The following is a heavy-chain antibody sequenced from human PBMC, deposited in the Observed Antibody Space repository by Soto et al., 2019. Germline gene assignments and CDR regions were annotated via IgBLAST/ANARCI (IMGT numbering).Heavy chain of an antibody. D-gene: IGHD3-22*01. CDR2: ISGSGSTI. CDR1: GFTFSSYA. CDR3: AKVFYYYDSSGYYYFDY. J-gene: IGHJ4*02. Sequence: RLSCAASGFTFSSYAVSWVRQAPGKGPEWISSISGSGSTIYDADSVKGRFTISRDNSKNTLYLQMSSLRAEDTAVYYCAKVFYYYDSSGYYYFDYWGQGTLVTVSS. V-gene: IGHV3-23*01.